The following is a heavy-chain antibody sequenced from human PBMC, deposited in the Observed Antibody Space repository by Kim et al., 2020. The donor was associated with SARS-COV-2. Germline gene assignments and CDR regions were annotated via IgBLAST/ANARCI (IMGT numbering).Heavy chain of an antibody. D-gene: IGHD6-19*01. Sequence: YSQKFQGRVTLTRDTSASTAYMELSSLRSEDTAVYYCARTSSGWYYFDYWGQGTLVTVSS. V-gene: IGHV1-3*01. CDR3: ARTSSGWYYFDY. J-gene: IGHJ4*02.